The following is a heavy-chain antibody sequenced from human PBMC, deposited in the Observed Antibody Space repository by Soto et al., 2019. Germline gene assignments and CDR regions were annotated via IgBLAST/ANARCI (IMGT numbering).Heavy chain of an antibody. D-gene: IGHD3-10*01. V-gene: IGHV3-72*01. J-gene: IGHJ4*02. CDR1: GVTFSDHY. CDR2: SKNKADSYTT. CDR3: TVWGSGNDFGDA. Sequence: EVQLVESGGGLVQPGGSLRLSCAASGVTFSDHYMDWVRQAPGKGLEWVGRSKNKADSYTTEYAASVKGRFTISRDGSKNSLFLQMNSLKTEDTAVYYCTVWGSGNDFGDAWGQGILVTVSS.